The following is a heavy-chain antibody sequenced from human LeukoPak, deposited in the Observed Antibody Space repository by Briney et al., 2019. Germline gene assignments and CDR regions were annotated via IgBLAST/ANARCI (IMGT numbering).Heavy chain of an antibody. D-gene: IGHD1-26*01. Sequence: PGGSLRLSCAASGFTFSSYSMYWVRLAPGKGLEWVSSISGSSNYMNYADSLKGRFTISRDNAKNSLYLQMNSLRAEDTAVYYCVRDLRSGSYWGRGTLVTVSS. CDR3: VRDLRSGSY. V-gene: IGHV3-21*01. J-gene: IGHJ4*02. CDR1: GFTFSSYS. CDR2: ISGSSNYM.